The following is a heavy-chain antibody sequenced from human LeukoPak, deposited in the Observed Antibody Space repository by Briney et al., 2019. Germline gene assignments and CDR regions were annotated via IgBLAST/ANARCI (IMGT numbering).Heavy chain of an antibody. D-gene: IGHD4-17*01. Sequence: GGSLRLSCAASGFTFTSSAMSWVRQAPGKGLEWVSAISGSGHSTDYADSVKGQFTISRVNSKSTLYLQMHSLKIEDTAVYFCVRVYGDYYFDYWGQGTLVTVSS. CDR3: VRVYGDYYFDY. CDR2: ISGSGHST. CDR1: GFTFTSSA. V-gene: IGHV3-23*01. J-gene: IGHJ4*02.